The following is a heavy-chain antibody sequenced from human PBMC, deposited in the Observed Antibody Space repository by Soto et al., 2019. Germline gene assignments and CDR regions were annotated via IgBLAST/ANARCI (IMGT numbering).Heavy chain of an antibody. Sequence: GGSLRLSCAASGLTFSSYSMNWVRQAPGKGLEWVSSISSSSSYIYYADSVKGRFTISRDNAKNSLYLQMNSLRAEDTAEYYCARDRVAAPFDYWGQGTLVTVSS. CDR3: ARDRVAAPFDY. J-gene: IGHJ4*02. V-gene: IGHV3-21*01. CDR2: ISSSSSYI. D-gene: IGHD6-6*01. CDR1: GLTFSSYS.